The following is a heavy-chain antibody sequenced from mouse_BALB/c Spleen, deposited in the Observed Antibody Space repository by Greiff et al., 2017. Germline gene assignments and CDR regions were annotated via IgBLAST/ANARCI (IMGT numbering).Heavy chain of an antibody. CDR1: GFTFSSYG. J-gene: IGHJ4*01. D-gene: IGHD2-10*01. CDR3: AREGLLPWGYAMDY. V-gene: IGHV5-6-3*01. CDR2: INSNGGST. Sequence: EVHLVESGGGLVQPGGSLKLSCAASGFTFSSYGMSWVRQTPDKRLELVATINSNGGSTYYPDSVKGRFTISRDNAKNTLYLQMSSLKSEDTAMYYCAREGLLPWGYAMDYWGQGTSVTVSS.